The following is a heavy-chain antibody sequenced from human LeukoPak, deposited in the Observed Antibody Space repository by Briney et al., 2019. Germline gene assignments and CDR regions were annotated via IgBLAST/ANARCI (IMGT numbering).Heavy chain of an antibody. V-gene: IGHV3-23*01. CDR2: ISGSGGST. CDR3: AKLLGSSATGY. D-gene: IGHD2-15*01. Sequence: PGGSLRLSCAASGFTFNSYAMSWVRQAPGKGLEWVSAISGSGGSTYYADSVKGRFTISRDNSQNTLYLQMNSLRAEDTALYYCAKLLGSSATGYWGQGTLVTVSS. CDR1: GFTFNSYA. J-gene: IGHJ4*02.